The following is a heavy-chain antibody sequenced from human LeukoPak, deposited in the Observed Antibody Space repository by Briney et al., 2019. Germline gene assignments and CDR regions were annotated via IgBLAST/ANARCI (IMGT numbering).Heavy chain of an antibody. CDR2: INHSGST. V-gene: IGHV4-34*01. CDR1: GGSFSGYY. D-gene: IGHD3-3*01. Sequence: SETLSLTCAVYGGSFSGYYWSWIRQPPGKGLEWIGEINHSGSTNYNPSLKSRVTISVDTSKNQFSLKLSSVTAADTAVYYCARRSRWSGAPFDYWGQGTLVTVSS. CDR3: ARRSRWSGAPFDY. J-gene: IGHJ4*02.